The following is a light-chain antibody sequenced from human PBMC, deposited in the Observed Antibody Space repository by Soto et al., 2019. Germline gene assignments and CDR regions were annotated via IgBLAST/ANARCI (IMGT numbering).Light chain of an antibody. CDR1: QGISSY. J-gene: IGKJ1*01. Sequence: AIRMTQSPSSPSASTGDSVTITCRASQGISSYFAWYQQKPGKAPKLLIYAASTLQSVVPSRFSGSGSGTAFTLTISCLQSEDFATYYCQQYYSYPPATFGQGTKVELK. CDR2: AAS. V-gene: IGKV1-8*01. CDR3: QQYYSYPPAT.